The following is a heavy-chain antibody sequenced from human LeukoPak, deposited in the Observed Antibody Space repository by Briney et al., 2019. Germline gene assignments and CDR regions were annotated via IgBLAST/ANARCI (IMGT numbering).Heavy chain of an antibody. CDR2: IFGSGGGP. V-gene: IGHV3-23*01. CDR3: GKTTVGYSSGQKPAWPVDF. CDR1: RFTFGSHA. Sequence: GGSLRLSCEASRFTFGSHALYWVRQAPGEGLEWVAYIFGSGGGPHYADSVKGRFTISRDNPRNTVYLQINSLRDDDTAVYYCGKTTVGYSSGQKPAWPVDFWGQGTLVTVSS. D-gene: IGHD5-18*01. J-gene: IGHJ4*02.